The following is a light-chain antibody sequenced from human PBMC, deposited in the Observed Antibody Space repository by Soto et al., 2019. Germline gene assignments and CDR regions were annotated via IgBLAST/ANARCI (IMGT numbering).Light chain of an antibody. CDR2: EDD. Sequence: NFMLTQPHSVSESPGKTVTISCTRSSGSIGSNSVQWYRQRPGSAPTIVIYEDDQRPSGVPNRFAGSIDRSSNSASLTISGLQTEDEADYYCQPYDTNTVVFGGGTKVTVL. CDR1: SGSIGSNS. V-gene: IGLV6-57*04. J-gene: IGLJ2*01. CDR3: QPYDTNTVV.